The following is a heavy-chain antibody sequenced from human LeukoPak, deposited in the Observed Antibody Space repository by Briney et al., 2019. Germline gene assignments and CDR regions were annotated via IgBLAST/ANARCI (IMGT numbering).Heavy chain of an antibody. J-gene: IGHJ4*02. CDR2: IRGYGDTA. D-gene: IGHD1-1*01. CDR1: GFTFSSIA. V-gene: IGHV3-23*01. Sequence: GGSLRLSCAASGFTFSSIAMTWVRQAPGKGLEWVSTIRGYGDTAYNADSVRGRFAISRDDSKNALFLQMNSLRLEDTAIYYCAKGQELDDGVFDSWGQGTRVTVSS. CDR3: AKGQELDDGVFDS.